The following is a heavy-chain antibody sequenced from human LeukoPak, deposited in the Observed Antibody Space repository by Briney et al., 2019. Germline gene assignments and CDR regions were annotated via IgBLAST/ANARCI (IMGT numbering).Heavy chain of an antibody. J-gene: IGHJ4*02. Sequence: PGGSLRLSCAASGFTFSDYYMSWIRQAPGKGLEGVSYISSSSSYTNYADSVKGRFTISRDNAKNSLYLQMNSLRAEDTAVYYCARSRHSSSWYSDFDYWGQGTLVTVSS. CDR1: GFTFSDYY. CDR2: ISSSSSYT. V-gene: IGHV3-11*06. CDR3: ARSRHSSSWYSDFDY. D-gene: IGHD6-13*01.